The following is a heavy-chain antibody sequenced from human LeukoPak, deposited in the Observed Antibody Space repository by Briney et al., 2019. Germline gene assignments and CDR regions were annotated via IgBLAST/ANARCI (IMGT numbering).Heavy chain of an antibody. V-gene: IGHV1-69*13. D-gene: IGHD3-22*01. J-gene: IGHJ4*02. CDR2: IIPIFGTA. CDR1: GGTFSSYA. CDR3: ATHDSSGYPFDY. Sequence: GASVKVSCKASGGTFSSYAISWVRQAPGQGLEWMGGIIPIFGTANYAQKFQGRVTITADESTSTAYMELSSLRSEDTAVYYCATHDSSGYPFDYWGQGTLVTVSS.